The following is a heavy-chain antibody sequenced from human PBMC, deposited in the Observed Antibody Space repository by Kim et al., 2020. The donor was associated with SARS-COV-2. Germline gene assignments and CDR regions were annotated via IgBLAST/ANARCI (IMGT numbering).Heavy chain of an antibody. D-gene: IGHD2-2*01. CDR3: TRDFRSACRGTSCHYFDF. V-gene: IGHV1-18*01. CDR2: INNDNGNS. CDR1: GFTFTSYG. Sequence: ASVKVSCKASGFTFTSYGISWVRQAPGQGLEWMAWINNDNGNSNYVQSYRGRVSVTRDTSTSTAYMELRSLRSDDTGEYYCTRDFRSACRGTSCHYFDFWGQGTLVTVSS. J-gene: IGHJ4*02.